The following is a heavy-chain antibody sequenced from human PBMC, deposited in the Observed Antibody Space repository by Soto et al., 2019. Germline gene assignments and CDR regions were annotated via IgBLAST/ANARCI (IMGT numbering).Heavy chain of an antibody. CDR2: INTSNDNK. J-gene: IGHJ4*02. Sequence: SGTVSCRASDHTFTNYGIIWLRQSPGEGLEWVGWINTSNDNKLYAQKLQGRLTLTTDTSTSTAYMDLTTLRSDDTAVYFCARDPGAASFDFWAQGPLVPVSS. V-gene: IGHV1-18*01. D-gene: IGHD2-15*01. CDR1: DHTFTNYG. CDR3: ARDPGAASFDF.